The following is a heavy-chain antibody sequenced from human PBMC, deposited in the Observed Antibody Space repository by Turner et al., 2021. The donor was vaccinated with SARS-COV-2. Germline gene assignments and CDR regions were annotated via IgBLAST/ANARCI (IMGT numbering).Heavy chain of an antibody. V-gene: IGHV3-21*01. CDR3: ARARWHYYDSSGYYPDAFDI. CDR2: ISSISSYI. D-gene: IGHD3-22*01. J-gene: IGHJ3*02. CDR1: GFTLSTYS. Sequence: EVQLVESGGGLVKPGGSLRLSCAASGFTLSTYSMNWVRQAPGKGLEWVSSISSISSYIYYADSVKGRFTISRDNAKNSLYLQMNSLRAEDTAVYYCARARWHYYDSSGYYPDAFDIWGQGTMVTVSS.